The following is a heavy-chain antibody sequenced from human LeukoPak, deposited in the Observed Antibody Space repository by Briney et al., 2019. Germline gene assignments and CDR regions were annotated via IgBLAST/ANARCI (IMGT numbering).Heavy chain of an antibody. D-gene: IGHD3-16*02. CDR1: GGSFSGYY. CDR2: INHSGST. CDR3: ARGVKYYDYVWGSYRYWFDP. J-gene: IGHJ5*02. Sequence: SETLSLTCAVYGGSFSGYYWSWIRQPPGKGLEWIGEINHSGSTNYNPSLKSRVTISVDTSKNQFSPKLSSVTAADTAVYYCARGVKYYDYVWGSYRYWFDPWGQGTLVTVSS. V-gene: IGHV4-34*01.